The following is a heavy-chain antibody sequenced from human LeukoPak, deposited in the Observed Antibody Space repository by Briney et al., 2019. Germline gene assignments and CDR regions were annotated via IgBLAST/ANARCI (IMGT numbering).Heavy chain of an antibody. CDR3: ASTLTMVRGLYDY. CDR1: GFTFSSYS. CDR2: ISSSSSYI. Sequence: GSLRLSCAASGFTFSSYSMNWVRQAPGKGLEWVSSISSSSSYIYYANSVKGRFTISRDNAKNSLYLQMNSLRAEDTAVYYCASTLTMVRGLYDYWGQGTLVTVSS. V-gene: IGHV3-21*01. J-gene: IGHJ4*02. D-gene: IGHD3-10*01.